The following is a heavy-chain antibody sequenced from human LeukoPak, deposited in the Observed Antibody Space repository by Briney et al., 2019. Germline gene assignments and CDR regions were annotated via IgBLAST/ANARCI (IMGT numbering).Heavy chain of an antibody. CDR2: IWYDGSNK. Sequence: GGSLRLSCAASGFTFSSYGMHWVRQAPGKGLEWVAVIWYDGSNKYYADSVKGRFTISRDNAKNTLYLQMNSLRAEDTAVYYCAPLGELVDGGWGQGTLVAVSS. CDR3: APLGELVDGG. V-gene: IGHV3-33*03. CDR1: GFTFSSYG. D-gene: IGHD3-16*01. J-gene: IGHJ4*02.